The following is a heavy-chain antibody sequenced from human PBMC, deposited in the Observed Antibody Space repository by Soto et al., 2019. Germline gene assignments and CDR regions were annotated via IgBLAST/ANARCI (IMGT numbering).Heavy chain of an antibody. D-gene: IGHD2-8*01. CDR3: ARDLDCTNGVCHGWFDP. CDR2: IYYSGST. J-gene: IGHJ5*02. Sequence: TLSLTCTVSGGSISSGDYYWSWIRQPPGKGLEWIGYIYYSGSTYYNPSLKSRVTISVDTSKNQFSLKLSSVTAADTAVYYCARDLDCTNGVCHGWFDPWGQGTLVTVSS. CDR1: GGSISSGDYY. V-gene: IGHV4-30-4*01.